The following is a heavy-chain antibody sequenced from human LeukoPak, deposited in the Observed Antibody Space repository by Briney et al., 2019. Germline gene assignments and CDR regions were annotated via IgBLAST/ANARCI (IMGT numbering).Heavy chain of an antibody. CDR1: GFTVSSNY. D-gene: IGHD3-10*01. CDR3: ARAPRTWFGESLPGDTRYYYYYMDV. Sequence: GGSLRLSCAASGFTVSSNYMSWVRQAPGKGLEWVSVIYSGGSTYYADSVKGRFTISRDNSKNTLYLQMNSLRAEDTAVYYCARAPRTWFGESLPGDTRYYYYYMDVWGKGTTVTVSS. CDR2: IYSGGST. J-gene: IGHJ6*03. V-gene: IGHV3-66*01.